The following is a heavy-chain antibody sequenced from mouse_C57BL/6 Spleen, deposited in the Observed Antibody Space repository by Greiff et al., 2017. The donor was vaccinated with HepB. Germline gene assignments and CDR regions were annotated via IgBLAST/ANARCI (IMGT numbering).Heavy chain of an antibody. CDR1: GFTFTDYY. V-gene: IGHV5-16*01. CDR2: INHDGSST. CDR3: ARGGEDDCGSRGDWYFDV. Sequence: EVKLVESEGGLVQPGSSMKLSCTASGFTFTDYYMPWVRQGPGKGLEWVANINHDGSSTYYLDTLKSRVIITRNNAKNILYLQMSSLKSEDTATYYCARGGEDDCGSRGDWYFDVWGTGTTVTVSS. D-gene: IGHD1-1*01. J-gene: IGHJ1*03.